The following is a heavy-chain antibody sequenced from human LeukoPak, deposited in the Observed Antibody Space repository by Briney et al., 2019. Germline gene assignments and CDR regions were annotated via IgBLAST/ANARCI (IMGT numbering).Heavy chain of an antibody. CDR3: ARGTGIYYIY. J-gene: IGHJ4*02. CDR2: IKPDGSEQ. V-gene: IGHV3-7*01. CDR1: GFTFETYW. D-gene: IGHD1-26*01. Sequence: PGGSLRLSCAASGFTFETYWMSWVRQAPGKGLEWVANIKPDGSEQSYVGSVKGRFTISRDNAEKSLYLHMNTLRAADTAVYYCARGTGIYYIYWGQGTQVTVSS.